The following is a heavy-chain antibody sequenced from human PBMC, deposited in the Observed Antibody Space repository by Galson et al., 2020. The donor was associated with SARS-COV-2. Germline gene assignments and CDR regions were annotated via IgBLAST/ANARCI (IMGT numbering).Heavy chain of an antibody. J-gene: IGHJ4*02. CDR3: ARARYSGYSGY. V-gene: IGHV3-7*01. Sequence: GGSLRLSCVASGFIFSDYWINWVRQAPGKGLEWVANIKQDGSAKHYADSVKGRFTISRDNAMNSLYLQMNSLRAEDTAVYYCARARYSGYSGYWGQGTQVAVSS. CDR1: GFIFSDYW. D-gene: IGHD5-12*01. CDR2: IKQDGSAK.